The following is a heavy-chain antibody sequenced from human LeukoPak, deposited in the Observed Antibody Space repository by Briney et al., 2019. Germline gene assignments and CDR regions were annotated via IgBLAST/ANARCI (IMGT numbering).Heavy chain of an antibody. D-gene: IGHD7-27*01. V-gene: IGHV1-8*01. CDR3: ARVGLGIGYAFDI. J-gene: IGHJ3*02. Sequence: GASVKVSCKAAGYPFTSYDINWVRQATGQGLEWMGWMNPNTAKTGYAQKFQGRVTITRNTSISTVYMELSSLRSEDTAVYYCARVGLGIGYAFDIWGLGTMVTVSS. CDR1: GYPFTSYD. CDR2: MNPNTAKT.